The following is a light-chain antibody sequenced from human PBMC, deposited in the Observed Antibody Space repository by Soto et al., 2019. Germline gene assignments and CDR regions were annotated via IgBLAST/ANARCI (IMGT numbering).Light chain of an antibody. Sequence: DIQMTQSPSSLSASVGDRVTITCRASQTFSNFLNWYQQKPGKAPKLLVYGASSLQSGVPSRFSGSGSGTYFTLTITSLQPEDFATYYCQQSYSTPYTFGQGTKLQIK. CDR2: GAS. J-gene: IGKJ2*01. CDR3: QQSYSTPYT. CDR1: QTFSNF. V-gene: IGKV1-39*01.